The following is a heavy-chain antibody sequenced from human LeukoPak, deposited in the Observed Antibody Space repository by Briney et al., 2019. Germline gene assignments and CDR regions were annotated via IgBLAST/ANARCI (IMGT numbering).Heavy chain of an antibody. CDR3: AKPRIIGLGWAQFDY. J-gene: IGHJ4*02. CDR1: GFTFSRFG. Sequence: GGSLRLSCVTSGFTFSRFGMTWVRQPPGKGLEWVASFDGNADGTYYADSVKGRCTISRDNSKNTLYLQMNSLRGEDTAIYYCAKPRIIGLGWAQFDYWGQGSLVTVSS. V-gene: IGHV3-23*01. D-gene: IGHD2-15*01. CDR2: FDGNADGT.